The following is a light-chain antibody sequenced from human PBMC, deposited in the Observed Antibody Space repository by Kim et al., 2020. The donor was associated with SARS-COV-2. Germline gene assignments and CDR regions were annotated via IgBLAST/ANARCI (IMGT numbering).Light chain of an antibody. CDR1: KLGDKY. V-gene: IGLV3-1*01. J-gene: IGLJ1*01. CDR3: QAWDGSTYV. Sequence: SSELTQPPSVSVSPGQTASITCSGDKLGDKYACWYQQKPGQSPVLVIYQDSKRPSGIPERFSGSNSGNTATLTISGTQAMDESDYYCQAWDGSTYVFGTGTKVTVL. CDR2: QDS.